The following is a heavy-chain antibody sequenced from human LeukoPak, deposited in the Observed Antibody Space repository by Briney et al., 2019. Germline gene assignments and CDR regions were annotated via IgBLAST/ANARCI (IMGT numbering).Heavy chain of an antibody. V-gene: IGHV4-34*01. D-gene: IGHD2-15*01. CDR1: GGSFSGYY. CDR3: ARGWDCGGGSCYTNFDY. J-gene: IGHJ4*02. Sequence: TSETLSLTCAVYGGSFSGYYWSWIRQPPGKGLEWIGEINHSGSTNYNPSLKSRVTISVDTSKNQFSLKLSSVTAADTAVYYCARGWDCGGGSCYTNFDYWGQGTLVTVSS. CDR2: INHSGST.